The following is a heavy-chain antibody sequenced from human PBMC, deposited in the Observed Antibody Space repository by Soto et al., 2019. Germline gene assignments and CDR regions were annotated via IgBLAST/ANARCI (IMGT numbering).Heavy chain of an antibody. CDR2: IDYSGFT. Sequence: SDTLSLPCTVSGGSVNSYYWRWIRQPPGKGLEWIGYIDYSGFTNHNPSLKSRVTISIDTSTKQFSLKLTSVTAADTAVYYCARLVSSWLQIDSWGQGALVTVSS. CDR1: GGSVNSYY. V-gene: IGHV4-59*02. D-gene: IGHD6-13*01. J-gene: IGHJ4*02. CDR3: ARLVSSWLQIDS.